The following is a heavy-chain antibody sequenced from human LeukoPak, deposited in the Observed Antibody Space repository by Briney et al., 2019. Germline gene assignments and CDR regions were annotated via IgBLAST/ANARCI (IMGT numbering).Heavy chain of an antibody. CDR1: GFTLSSYA. Sequence: GGSLRLSCAASGFTLSSYAMSWVRQAPGKGLEWVSAISGGGSSIYYADSVKGRFTVSRDNSKNTLFLQMSSLRAEDTAVYYCAKDNRDYFDYWGQGTLVTVSS. V-gene: IGHV3-23*01. CDR2: ISGGGSSI. D-gene: IGHD3-16*02. CDR3: AKDNRDYFDY. J-gene: IGHJ4*02.